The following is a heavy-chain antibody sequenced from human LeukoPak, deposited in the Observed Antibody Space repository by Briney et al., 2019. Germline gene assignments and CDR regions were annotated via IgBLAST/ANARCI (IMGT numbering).Heavy chain of an antibody. CDR1: GGSISTSSHY. J-gene: IGHJ4*02. V-gene: IGHV4-39*01. Sequence: SETLSLTCTVSGGSISTSSHYWGWVRQPPGKGLEWIGSIFYSGSTYYNPSLKSRVTISVDTSKNQFSLKLSSVTAADTAVYYCARLGYCGGDCYFWGQGTLVTVSS. CDR2: IFYSGST. D-gene: IGHD2-21*02. CDR3: ARLGYCGGDCYF.